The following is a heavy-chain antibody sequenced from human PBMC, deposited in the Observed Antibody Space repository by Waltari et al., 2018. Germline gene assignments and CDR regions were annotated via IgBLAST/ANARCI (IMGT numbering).Heavy chain of an antibody. J-gene: IGHJ3*02. CDR2: FIPIFGTA. CDR3: ASHWGGGGGAFDI. CDR1: GGTFSSYA. D-gene: IGHD7-27*01. V-gene: IGHV1-69*08. Sequence: QVQLVQSGAEVKKPGSSVKVSCKASGGTFSSYAISWVRQAPGQGLEWMGRFIPIFGTATHAQKVQGRVTITADKSTSTAYMERSSLRSGDTAVYYCASHWGGGGGAFDIWGQGTMVTVSS.